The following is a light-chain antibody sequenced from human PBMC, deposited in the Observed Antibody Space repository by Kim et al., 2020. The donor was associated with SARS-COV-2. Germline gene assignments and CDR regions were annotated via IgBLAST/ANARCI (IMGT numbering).Light chain of an antibody. CDR2: GAS. Sequence: LSPGERATLSCRASQSVSSSYLAWYQQKPGQAPRLLIYGASSRATGIPDRFSGSGSGTDFTLTISRLEPEDFAVYYCQQYGSPGTFGGGTKVDIK. V-gene: IGKV3-20*01. J-gene: IGKJ4*01. CDR1: QSVSSSY. CDR3: QQYGSPGT.